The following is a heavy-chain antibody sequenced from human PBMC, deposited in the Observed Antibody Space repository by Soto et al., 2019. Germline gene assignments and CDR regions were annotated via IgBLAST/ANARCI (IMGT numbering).Heavy chain of an antibody. J-gene: IGHJ4*02. Sequence: QVRLVESGGGVVQPRRSLRLSCAASGFTFSSYGMHWVRQAPGKGLEWVAVISYDGSNKYYTDSVQGRFTISRDNSKNTLYLQMNSLRAEDTAVYYCAKEGGTAELDYWGQGTLVTVSS. V-gene: IGHV3-30*18. CDR2: ISYDGSNK. CDR3: AKEGGTAELDY. D-gene: IGHD1-7*01. CDR1: GFTFSSYG.